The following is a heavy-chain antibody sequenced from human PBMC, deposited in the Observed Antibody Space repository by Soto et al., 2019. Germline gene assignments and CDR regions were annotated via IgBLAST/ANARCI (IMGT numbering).Heavy chain of an antibody. CDR2: IYYSGST. D-gene: IGHD4-17*01. CDR1: GGSISSGGYY. CDR3: ARDRGLPVSD. V-gene: IGHV4-31*03. J-gene: IGHJ4*02. Sequence: SETLSLTCTVSGGSISSGGYYWSWIRQHPGKGLEWIGYIYYSGSTYYNPSLKSRVTISVDTSKNQFSLKLSSVTAADTAVYYCARDRGLPVSDWGQGTLVTVSS.